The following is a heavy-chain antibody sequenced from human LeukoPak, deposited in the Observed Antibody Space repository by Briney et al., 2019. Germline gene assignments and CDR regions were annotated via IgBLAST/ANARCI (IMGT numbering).Heavy chain of an antibody. CDR2: ISYEASNQ. V-gene: IGHV3-30*01. CDR1: GFTFSSHA. D-gene: IGHD2-21*02. J-gene: IGHJ4*02. CDR3: ARDYRVGCTSDDCYPIDY. Sequence: GRSLRLSCAASGFTFSSHAMHWVRQAPGKGLEWVAVISYEASNQYYADSVRGRFAISRDNSKNTLSLQMNSLRDEDTAQYYCARDYRVGCTSDDCYPIDYWGQGTLVTVSS.